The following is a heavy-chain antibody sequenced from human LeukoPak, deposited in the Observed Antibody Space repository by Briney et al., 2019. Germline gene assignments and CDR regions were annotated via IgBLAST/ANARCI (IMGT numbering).Heavy chain of an antibody. V-gene: IGHV3-30-3*02. CDR1: GFTFSSYA. D-gene: IGHD6-13*01. CDR3: AKSYEYSSSWYGYYYYGMDV. J-gene: IGHJ6*02. Sequence: PGGSLRLSCAASGFTFSSYAMHWVRQAPGKGLEWVAVISYDGSNKYYADSVKGRFTIPRDNSKNTLYLQMNSLRAEDTAVYYCAKSYEYSSSWYGYYYYGMDVWGQGTTVTVSS. CDR2: ISYDGSNK.